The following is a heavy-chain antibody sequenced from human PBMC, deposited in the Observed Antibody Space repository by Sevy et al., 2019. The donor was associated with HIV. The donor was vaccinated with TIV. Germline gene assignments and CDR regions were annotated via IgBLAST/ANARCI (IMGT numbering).Heavy chain of an antibody. J-gene: IGHJ4*02. CDR2: ISGSGGST. Sequence: GGSLRLSCVASGFIFNSYAMNWVRQAPGKGLEWVSSISGSGGSTYYGDCAKGRFSISRDNFNNRVFLEMNTLRADDTAVYNCARGYGSGSPPDYWGQGTLVTVSS. CDR3: ARGYGSGSPPDY. CDR1: GFIFNSYA. D-gene: IGHD3-10*01. V-gene: IGHV3-23*01.